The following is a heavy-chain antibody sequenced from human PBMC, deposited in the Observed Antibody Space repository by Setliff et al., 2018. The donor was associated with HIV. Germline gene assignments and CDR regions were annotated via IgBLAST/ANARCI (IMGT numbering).Heavy chain of an antibody. J-gene: IGHJ6*03. CDR3: ATGAETYSSSWEAYCMDV. CDR1: GYTFTDYY. V-gene: IGHV1-69-2*01. Sequence: KVSCKSSGYTFTDYYIHWVQQAPGKGLEWMGRVDPEDGETIYAERFQGRVTITADTSTDTSYMELSSLRSEDTAVYYCATGAETYSSSWEAYCMDVWGKGTTVTVS. CDR2: VDPEDGET. D-gene: IGHD6-13*01.